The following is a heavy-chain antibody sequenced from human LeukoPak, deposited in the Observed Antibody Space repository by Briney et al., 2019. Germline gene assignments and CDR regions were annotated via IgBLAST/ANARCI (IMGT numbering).Heavy chain of an antibody. Sequence: ASVKVSCKASGYTFTSYGISWVRQAPGQGLEWMGGIIPIFGTANYAQKFQGRVTITADESTSTAYMELSSLRSEDTAVYYCARSLGAAAATDYWGQGTLVTVSS. CDR2: IIPIFGTA. CDR3: ARSLGAAAATDY. D-gene: IGHD6-13*01. CDR1: GYTFTSYG. V-gene: IGHV1-69*13. J-gene: IGHJ4*02.